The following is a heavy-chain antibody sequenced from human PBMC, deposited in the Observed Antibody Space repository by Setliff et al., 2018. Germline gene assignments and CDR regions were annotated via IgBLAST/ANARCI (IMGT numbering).Heavy chain of an antibody. Sequence: GGSLRLSCAASGFTFDDYAMHWVRQAPGKGLEWVSGISWNSGSIGYADSVKGRFTISRDNAKNSLYLQMNSLRAEDTALYYCAKEGSGWYFYYYCGMDVWGQGTTVTVSS. D-gene: IGHD6-19*01. CDR2: ISWNSGSI. CDR3: AKEGSGWYFYYYCGMDV. V-gene: IGHV3-9*01. CDR1: GFTFDDYA. J-gene: IGHJ6*02.